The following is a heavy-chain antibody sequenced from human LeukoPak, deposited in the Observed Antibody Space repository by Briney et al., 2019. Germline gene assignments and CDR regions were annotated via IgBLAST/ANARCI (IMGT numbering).Heavy chain of an antibody. D-gene: IGHD6-19*01. CDR3: AKDQYSNGWYFDY. CDR1: ELMFSSYA. Sequence: GGSLRLSCAASELMFSSYAMSWVRQAPGKGLEWVSGISDDSGSTYYADSVRGRFTISRDNSKNTLYLQMNSLRVEDTAIYHCAKDQYSNGWYFDYWGQGTLVTVSS. CDR2: ISDDSGST. J-gene: IGHJ4*02. V-gene: IGHV3-23*01.